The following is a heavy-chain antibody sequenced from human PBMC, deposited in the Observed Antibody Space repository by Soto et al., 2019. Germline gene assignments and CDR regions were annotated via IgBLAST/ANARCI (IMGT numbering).Heavy chain of an antibody. Sequence: PTEALSLNCTVSGGSISSGGFSWSWIRQRPGKGLEWIGYIYYSGSTYYNPSLKSRVTISADTSKEQFSLILSSVTAADTAVYYCARGARSANSGLFFWGHGTLVTVSS. CDR3: ARGARSANSGLFF. CDR2: IYYSGST. V-gene: IGHV4-31*03. J-gene: IGHJ4*01. D-gene: IGHD3-10*01. CDR1: GGSISSGGFS.